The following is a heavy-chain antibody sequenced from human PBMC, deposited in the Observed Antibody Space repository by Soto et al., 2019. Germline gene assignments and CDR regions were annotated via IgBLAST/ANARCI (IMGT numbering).Heavy chain of an antibody. Sequence: GGSLRPSCASFGFDLRTYYMQWVRQVTGKGLEWFSSIGKAGDTYYADSVMGRFTISRENAKNSLYLQMSSLRAGDTAVYYCVRDPAGHGMDVWGQGT. D-gene: IGHD3-10*01. J-gene: IGHJ6*02. CDR1: GFDLRTYY. V-gene: IGHV3-13*01. CDR3: VRDPAGHGMDV. CDR2: IGKAGDT.